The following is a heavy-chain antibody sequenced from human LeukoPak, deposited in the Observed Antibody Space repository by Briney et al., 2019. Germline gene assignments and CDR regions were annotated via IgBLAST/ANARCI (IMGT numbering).Heavy chain of an antibody. Sequence: SETLSLTCTVSGGSISSHYWSWIRQPPGKGLEWIGYIYYSGSTNYNPSLKSRVTISVDTSKNQFSLKLSSVTAADTAVYYCARVQASTGKYSSSWYVGYYYYYYMDVWGKGTTVTVSS. CDR3: ARVQASTGKYSSSWYVGYYYYYYMDV. V-gene: IGHV4-59*11. D-gene: IGHD6-13*01. CDR1: GGSISSHY. J-gene: IGHJ6*03. CDR2: IYYSGST.